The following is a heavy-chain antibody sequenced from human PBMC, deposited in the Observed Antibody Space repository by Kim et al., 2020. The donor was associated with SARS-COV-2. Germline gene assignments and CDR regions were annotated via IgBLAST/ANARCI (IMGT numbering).Heavy chain of an antibody. Sequence: GGSLRLSCAASGFTFDDYAMHWVRQAPGKGLEWVSGISWNSGSRGYADSVKGRFTISRDNAKNSLYLQMNSLRVEDTALYYCAKDPGLGSGQRPFDHWGQGTPVTVYS. D-gene: IGHD6-19*01. J-gene: IGHJ4*02. CDR3: AKDPGLGSGQRPFDH. CDR2: ISWNSGSR. V-gene: IGHV3-9*01. CDR1: GFTFDDYA.